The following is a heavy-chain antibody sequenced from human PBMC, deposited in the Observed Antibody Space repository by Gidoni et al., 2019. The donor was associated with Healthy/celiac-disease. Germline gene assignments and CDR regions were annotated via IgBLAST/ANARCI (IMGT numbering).Heavy chain of an antibody. CDR2: ISSNGGST. V-gene: IGHV3-64D*06. CDR1: GFTFRSNA. D-gene: IGHD6-6*01. CDR3: VRTGYSSSSDGY. Sequence: EVQLVESGGGWVQPGGSLRLSCSASGFTFRSNAMHWVRQAPGKGLEYVSAISSNGGSTYYADSVKGRFTISRDNSKNTLYLQMSSLRAEDTAVYYCVRTGYSSSSDGYWGQGTLVTVSS. J-gene: IGHJ4*02.